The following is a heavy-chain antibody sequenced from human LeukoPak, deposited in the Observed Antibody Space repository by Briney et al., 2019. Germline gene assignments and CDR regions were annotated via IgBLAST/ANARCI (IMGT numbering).Heavy chain of an antibody. CDR1: GGSFSGYY. CDR2: INHSGST. V-gene: IGHV4-34*01. Sequence: SETLSLTCAVYGGSFSGYYWSWNRQPPGKGLEWIGEINHSGSTNCNPSLKSRVTISVDTSKNQFSLKLSSVTAADTAVYYCARGERESWDLRPLDYWGQGTLVTVSS. CDR3: ARGERESWDLRPLDY. J-gene: IGHJ4*02. D-gene: IGHD1-26*01.